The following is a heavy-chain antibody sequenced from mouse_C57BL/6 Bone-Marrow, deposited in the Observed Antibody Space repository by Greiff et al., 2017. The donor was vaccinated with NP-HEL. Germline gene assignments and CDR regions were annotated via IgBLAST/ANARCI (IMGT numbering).Heavy chain of an antibody. CDR3: ARYYYGSSSFDY. Sequence: QVQLQQSGAELVKPGASVKLSCKASGYTFTSYLMHWVKQRPGRGLEWIGRIDPNSGGTKYNEKFKSKATLTVDKPSSTAYMQLNSLTSEDSAVDYWARYYYGSSSFDYWGQGTTLTVSS. CDR1: GYTFTSYL. D-gene: IGHD1-1*01. CDR2: IDPNSGGT. V-gene: IGHV1-72*01. J-gene: IGHJ2*01.